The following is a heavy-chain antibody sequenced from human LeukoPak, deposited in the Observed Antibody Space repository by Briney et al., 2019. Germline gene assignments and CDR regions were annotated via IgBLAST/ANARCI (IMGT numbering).Heavy chain of an antibody. D-gene: IGHD3-22*01. Sequence: SETLSLTCTVSGGSVSSGSYYWSWIRQPPGKGLEWIGYIYYGGSTNYNPSLKSRVTISVDTSKNQFSLKLSSVTAADTAVYYCASPRSYYDSSGYYISWGQGTLVTASS. CDR3: ASPRSYYDSSGYYIS. J-gene: IGHJ5*02. V-gene: IGHV4-61*01. CDR1: GGSVSSGSYY. CDR2: IYYGGST.